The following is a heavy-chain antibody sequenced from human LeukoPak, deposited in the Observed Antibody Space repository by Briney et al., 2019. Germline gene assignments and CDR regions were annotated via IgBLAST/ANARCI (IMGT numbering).Heavy chain of an antibody. CDR3: ARGPLSGHLFDY. D-gene: IGHD1-26*01. J-gene: IGHJ4*02. Sequence: PGGSLRLSCAASGFTFSGYPMNWVRQAPGKGLEWVSYISSGSGTIYYTASVRGRFTISRNHAKTSLSLKMNSLRAEDTAVYYCARGPLSGHLFDYWGQGTLVTASS. CDR1: GFTFSGYP. V-gene: IGHV3-48*04. CDR2: ISSGSGTI.